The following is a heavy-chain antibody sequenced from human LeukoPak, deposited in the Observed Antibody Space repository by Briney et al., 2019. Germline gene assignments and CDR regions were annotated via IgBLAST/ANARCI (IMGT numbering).Heavy chain of an antibody. CDR3: AKDMKIFGAMDV. Sequence: GRSLRLSCAASGFTFDDYAMHWVRQAPGKGLEWVSGISWNSGSIGYADSVKGRFTISRDNAKNSLYLQMNSLRAEDTALYYCAKDMKIFGAMDVWGKGITVTVSS. J-gene: IGHJ6*03. V-gene: IGHV3-9*01. CDR1: GFTFDDYA. D-gene: IGHD3-3*01. CDR2: ISWNSGSI.